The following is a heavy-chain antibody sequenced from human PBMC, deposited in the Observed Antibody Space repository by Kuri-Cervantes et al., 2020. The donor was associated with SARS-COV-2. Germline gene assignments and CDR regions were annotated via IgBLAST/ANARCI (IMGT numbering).Heavy chain of an antibody. Sequence: GGSLRLSCAASGFTFSSYSMNWVRQAPGKGLEWVSSISSSSSYIYYADSVKGRFTISRDNAKNSLYLQMNSLRAEDTAVYYCARGGWGFFGNAFDIWGQGTMVTVSS. J-gene: IGHJ3*02. V-gene: IGHV3-21*01. CDR2: ISSSSSYI. D-gene: IGHD7-27*01. CDR3: ARGGWGFFGNAFDI. CDR1: GFTFSSYS.